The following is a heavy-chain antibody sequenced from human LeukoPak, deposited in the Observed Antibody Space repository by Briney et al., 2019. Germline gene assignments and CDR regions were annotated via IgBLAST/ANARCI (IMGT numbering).Heavy chain of an antibody. CDR2: INHSGST. V-gene: IGHV4-39*01. J-gene: IGHJ4*02. Sequence: SETLSLTCTVSGDSISSGDYYWSWIRQPPGKGLEWIGEINHSGSTNYNPSLKSRVTISVDTSKNQFSLKLSSVTAADTAVYYCARHSGDSGFDYWGQGTLVTVSS. D-gene: IGHD4-17*01. CDR1: GDSISSGDYY. CDR3: ARHSGDSGFDY.